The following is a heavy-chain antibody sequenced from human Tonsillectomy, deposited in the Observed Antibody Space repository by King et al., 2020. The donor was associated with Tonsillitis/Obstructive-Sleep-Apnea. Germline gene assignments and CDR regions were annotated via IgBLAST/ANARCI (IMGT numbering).Heavy chain of an antibody. V-gene: IGHV4-39*01. D-gene: IGHD6-6*01. CDR3: ARQQLSGDWFDP. J-gene: IGHJ5*02. CDR1: GGSISSSSYY. CDR2: ICYSGST. Sequence: LQLQESGPGLVKPSETLSLTCTVSGGSISSSSYYWGWIRQPPGKGLEWIGSICYSGSTYYNPSLKSRVTISVDTSKNQFSLKLSSVTAADTAVYYCARQQLSGDWFDPWGQGTLVTVSS.